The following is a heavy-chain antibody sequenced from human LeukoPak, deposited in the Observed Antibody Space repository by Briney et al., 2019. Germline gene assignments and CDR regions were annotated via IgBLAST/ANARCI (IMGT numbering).Heavy chain of an antibody. Sequence: ASVKVSCKASGYTFTSYGISWVRQAPGQGLEWMGWISAYNGNTNYAQKLQGRVTMTTDTSTSTAYMELSSLRSEDTAVYYCARVGSGSYTAYAFDIWGQGTMVTVSS. V-gene: IGHV1-18*01. D-gene: IGHD1-26*01. CDR3: ARVGSGSYTAYAFDI. CDR2: ISAYNGNT. J-gene: IGHJ3*02. CDR1: GYTFTSYG.